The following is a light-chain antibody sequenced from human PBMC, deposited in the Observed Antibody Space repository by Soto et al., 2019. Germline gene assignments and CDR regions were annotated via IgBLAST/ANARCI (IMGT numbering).Light chain of an antibody. CDR2: GAS. J-gene: IGKJ2*01. CDR3: QQYGSSPYT. Sequence: EIMLTQSPGTLSLSPGERATLSCRASQSVSSSYLAWYQQKPGQAPRLLIYGASSRATGIPDRFSGSGSGTDFTLTISRLEPEGLAVYYCQQYGSSPYTFGQGTKLVIK. CDR1: QSVSSSY. V-gene: IGKV3-20*01.